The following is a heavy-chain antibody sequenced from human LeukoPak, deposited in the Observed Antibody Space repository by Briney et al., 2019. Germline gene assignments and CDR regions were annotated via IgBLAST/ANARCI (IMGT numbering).Heavy chain of an antibody. CDR1: GYTFTSYD. CDR2: MNPNSGNT. Sequence: AASVKVSCKASGYTFTSYDINWVRQATGQWLEWMGWMNPNSGNTGYAQKFQGRDTMTTKTFISTAYMEPSSLRSEDAAEYDGARGAGYSSGWSIYAFDIWGQGTMVTVSS. CDR3: ARGAGYSSGWSIYAFDI. D-gene: IGHD6-19*01. V-gene: IGHV1-8*01. J-gene: IGHJ3*02.